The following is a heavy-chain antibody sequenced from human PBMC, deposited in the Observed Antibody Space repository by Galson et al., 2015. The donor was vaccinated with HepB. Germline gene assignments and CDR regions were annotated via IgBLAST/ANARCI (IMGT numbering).Heavy chain of an antibody. J-gene: IGHJ4*02. D-gene: IGHD5-18*01. CDR2: TYYRVKWYN. V-gene: IGHV6-1*01. CDR1: GDSVSSDSG. Sequence: CAISGDSVSSDSGWNWIRQSPSRGLEWLGGTYYRVKWYNDYAVSVKSRITISPDTSKNQFSLQLNSVTPEDSAVYYCAREGPAAIDYWGQGTLVTVSS. CDR3: AREGPAAIDY.